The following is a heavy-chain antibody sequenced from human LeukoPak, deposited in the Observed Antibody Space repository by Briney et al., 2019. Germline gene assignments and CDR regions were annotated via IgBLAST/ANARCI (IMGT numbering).Heavy chain of an antibody. J-gene: IGHJ4*02. CDR3: AREGPETYFFDF. V-gene: IGHV1-46*01. D-gene: IGHD5-24*01. CDR2: IRPSGSGP. CDR1: GYTLTELS. Sequence: ASVKVSCKVSGYTLTELSMHWVRQAPGQGLEYMGIIRPSGSGPSYAQKFQDRVTMTSDTSTSTVYMELRSLRSEDTAVYYCAREGPETYFFDFWGQGTQVTVSS.